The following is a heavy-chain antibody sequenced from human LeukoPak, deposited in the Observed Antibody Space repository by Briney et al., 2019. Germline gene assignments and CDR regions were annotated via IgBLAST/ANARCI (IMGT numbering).Heavy chain of an antibody. Sequence: ASVKVSCKVSGYTLTELSMHWVRQAPGKGLEWMGGFDPEDGETIYAQKFQGRVTMTEDKSTSTAYMELSSLRSEDTAVYYCASKFPRSPGAFDIWGQGTMVTVSS. CDR3: ASKFPRSPGAFDI. CDR2: FDPEDGET. V-gene: IGHV1-24*01. J-gene: IGHJ3*02. CDR1: GYTLTELS.